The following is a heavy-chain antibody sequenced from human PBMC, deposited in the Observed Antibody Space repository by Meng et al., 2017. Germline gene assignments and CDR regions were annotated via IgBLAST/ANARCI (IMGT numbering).Heavy chain of an antibody. J-gene: IGHJ4*02. CDR3: ARALKHYYDSSGYRVGYFDY. V-gene: IGHV1-69*01. D-gene: IGHD3-22*01. CDR1: GGTLCRDS. Sequence: PAVSWEGVNEAGLGVKLHCKASGGTLCRDSISWVRQVTGRGLEWRGGIIPNFGTANYEQKSQGRVTITADESTSTASMEMSSLRSEDTAVYYCARALKHYYDSSGYRVGYFDYWGQGTLVTVSS. CDR2: IIPNFGTA.